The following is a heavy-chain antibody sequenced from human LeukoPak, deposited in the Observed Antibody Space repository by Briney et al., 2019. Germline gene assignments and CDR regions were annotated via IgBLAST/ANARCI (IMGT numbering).Heavy chain of an antibody. CDR2: IRYDGNDK. Sequence: GGSLRLSCAASGFTFSYYGMHWVRQAPDKGLEWVAFIRYDGNDKYYADSVKGRFTISRDNAKNSLYLQMNNLRAEDTAVYYCARHLWLSGNDYWGQGTLVTVSS. CDR3: ARHLWLSGNDY. D-gene: IGHD5-18*01. V-gene: IGHV3-30*02. J-gene: IGHJ4*02. CDR1: GFTFSYYG.